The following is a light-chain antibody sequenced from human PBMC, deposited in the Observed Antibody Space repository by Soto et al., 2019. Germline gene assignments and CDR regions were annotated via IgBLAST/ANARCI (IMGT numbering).Light chain of an antibody. CDR1: QSISNW. Sequence: DIQLTQSPSPLPASVGDRVTITCRGSQSISNWVAWYQQKPGTAPNLLIYHASTLESGVPSTFSGSGSGTEFTLTISGLQPYDFATYYCQQYMSYSFGQGTKVDI. V-gene: IGKV1-5*01. J-gene: IGKJ1*01. CDR3: QQYMSYS. CDR2: HAS.